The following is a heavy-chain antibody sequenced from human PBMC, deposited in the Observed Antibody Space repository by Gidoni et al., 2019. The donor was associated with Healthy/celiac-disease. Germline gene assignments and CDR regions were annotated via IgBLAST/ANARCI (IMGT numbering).Heavy chain of an antibody. CDR3: ARGDGYCTGGVCYGDY. Sequence: QVQLQQWGAGLLKPSETLSLTCAVSGGSFSGYYWSWIRPPPGKGLEWIGEINHSGSTNYNPSLKSRVTITVDTSKNQFSLKLSSVTAADTAVYYCARGDGYCTGGVCYGDYWGQGTLVTVSS. CDR1: GGSFSGYY. D-gene: IGHD2-8*02. J-gene: IGHJ4*02. CDR2: INHSGST. V-gene: IGHV4-34*01.